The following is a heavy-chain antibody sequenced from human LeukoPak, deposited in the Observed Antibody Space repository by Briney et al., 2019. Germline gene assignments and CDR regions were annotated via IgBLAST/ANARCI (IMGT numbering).Heavy chain of an antibody. D-gene: IGHD3-3*01. Sequence: GGSLRLSCTASGFTFSSYGMHWVRQAPGKGLEWVAVISYDGSNKYYADSVKGRFTISRDDSKNTLYVQVNSLRAEDTAVYYCARDPAKFWSGHDYWGQGTLVTVFS. CDR1: GFTFSSYG. CDR3: ARDPAKFWSGHDY. CDR2: ISYDGSNK. J-gene: IGHJ4*02. V-gene: IGHV3-30*03.